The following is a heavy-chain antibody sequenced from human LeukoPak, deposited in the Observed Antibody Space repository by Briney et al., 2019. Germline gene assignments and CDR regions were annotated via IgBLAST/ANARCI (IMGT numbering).Heavy chain of an antibody. D-gene: IGHD2-2*02. CDR2: INTNSGGT. CDR3: ARGKGYCSSTSCYNPDY. J-gene: IGHJ4*02. V-gene: IGHV1-2*02. CDR1: GYTVTGYY. Sequence: ASLKVSCKASGYTVTGYYMHWVRQAPGQGVEWMGWINTNSGGTNYAQKFQGRVTMTRDTSISTAYMELSRLRSDDTAVYFCARGKGYCSSTSCYNPDYWGQGTLVTVSS.